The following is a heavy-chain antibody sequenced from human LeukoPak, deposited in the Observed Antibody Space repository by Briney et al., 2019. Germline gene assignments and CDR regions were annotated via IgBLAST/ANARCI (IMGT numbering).Heavy chain of an antibody. D-gene: IGHD3-22*01. CDR1: GYSISSGYY. CDR2: IYHSGST. V-gene: IGHV4-38-2*02. CDR3: ARDDYYDSSGRFDY. J-gene: IGHJ4*02. Sequence: SETLSLTCTVSGYSISSGYYWGWIRQPPGKGLEWIGSIYHSGSTYYNPSLKSRVTISVDTSKNQFSLKLSSVTAADTAVYYCARDDYYDSSGRFDYWGQGTLVTVSS.